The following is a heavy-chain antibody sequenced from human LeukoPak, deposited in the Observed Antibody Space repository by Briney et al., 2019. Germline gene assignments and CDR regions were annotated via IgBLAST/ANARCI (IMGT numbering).Heavy chain of an antibody. D-gene: IGHD3-10*01. CDR3: ARGITMVRGVPFFDY. V-gene: IGHV4-59*01. J-gene: IGHJ4*02. CDR1: GGSISSYY. Sequence: PSETLSLTCTVSGGSISSYYWSWIRQPPGKGLEWIGYIYYSGSTNYNPSLKSRVTISVDTSKNQFSLKLSSVTAADTAVYYCARGITMVRGVPFFDYWGQGTLVTVSS. CDR2: IYYSGST.